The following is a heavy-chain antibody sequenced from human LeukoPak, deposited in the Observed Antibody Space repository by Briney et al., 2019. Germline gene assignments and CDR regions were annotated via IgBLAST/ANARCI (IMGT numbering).Heavy chain of an antibody. CDR2: INQSGIT. CDR1: GVSFNYY. V-gene: IGHV4-34*01. J-gene: IGHJ4*02. D-gene: IGHD3-10*01. CDR3: ARGSHRAWEVLLD. Sequence: SETLSLACAVYGVSFNYYWSWIRQPPGKGLEWIGDINQSGITNYDPSLKSRVTISIDMSKNQLSLKVTSVTAADTAVYYCARGSHRAWEVLLDWGQGTLVTVSS.